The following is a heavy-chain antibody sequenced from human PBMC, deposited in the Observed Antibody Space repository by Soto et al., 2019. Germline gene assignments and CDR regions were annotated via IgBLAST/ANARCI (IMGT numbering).Heavy chain of an antibody. CDR3: ARDGNCSGGSCYSRPADDAFDI. CDR2: TYYRSKWYN. Sequence: SQTLSLTCAISGDSVSSNSAAWNWIRQSPSRSLEWLGRTYYRSKWYNDYAVSVKSRITINPDTSKNRFSLQLNSVTPEDTAVYYCARDGNCSGGSCYSRPADDAFDIWGQGTMVTVSS. J-gene: IGHJ3*02. CDR1: GDSVSSNSAA. V-gene: IGHV6-1*01. D-gene: IGHD2-15*01.